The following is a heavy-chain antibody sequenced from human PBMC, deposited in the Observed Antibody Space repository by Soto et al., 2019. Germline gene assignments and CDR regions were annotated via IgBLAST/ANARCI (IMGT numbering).Heavy chain of an antibody. CDR3: VSYCISTSCYYRSFDY. D-gene: IGHD2-2*01. V-gene: IGHV4-30-4*01. CDR1: GGSIGRGDYY. Sequence: QTLSLPRTVSGGSIGRGDYYWSWIRQPPGKGLEWIGYIYYSGSTYYNPSLKSRVTISVDTSKNQFSLKLSSVTAADTAVYYCVSYCISTSCYYRSFDYWGQGTLVTVSS. J-gene: IGHJ4*02. CDR2: IYYSGST.